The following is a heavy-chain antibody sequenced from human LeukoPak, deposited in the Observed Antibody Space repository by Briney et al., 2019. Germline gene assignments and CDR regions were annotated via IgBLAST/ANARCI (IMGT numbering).Heavy chain of an antibody. CDR2: ISGDGGST. V-gene: IGHV3-43*02. D-gene: IGHD3-22*01. Sequence: GGSLRLSCAASGFTFDDYAMHWVRQAPGKGLEWVSLISGDGGSTYYADSVKGRFTISRDNAKNSLYLQMNGLRAEDMALYYCAKDMGDYYDSSGLTYAFDIWGQGTMVTVSS. CDR1: GFTFDDYA. J-gene: IGHJ3*02. CDR3: AKDMGDYYDSSGLTYAFDI.